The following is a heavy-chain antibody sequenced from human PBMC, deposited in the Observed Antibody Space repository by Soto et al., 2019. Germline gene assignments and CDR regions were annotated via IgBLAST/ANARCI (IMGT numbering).Heavy chain of an antibody. V-gene: IGHV4-39*01. CDR3: ARQVGVLGFLEWLGDY. CDR1: GGSISSSSYY. D-gene: IGHD3-3*01. CDR2: IYYSGST. J-gene: IGHJ4*02. Sequence: QLQLQESGPGLVKPSETLSLTCTVSGGSISSSSYYWGWIRQPPGKGLEWIGSIYYSGSTYYNPSLKSRVTISVDTSKNQFSLKLSSVTAADTAVYYCARQVGVLGFLEWLGDYWGQGTLVTVSS.